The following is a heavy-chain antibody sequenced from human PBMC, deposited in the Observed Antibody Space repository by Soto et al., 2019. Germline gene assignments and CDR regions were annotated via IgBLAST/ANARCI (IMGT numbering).Heavy chain of an antibody. D-gene: IGHD2-15*01. CDR1: GYTFTSYA. Sequence: ASVKVSCKASGYTFTSYAMHWVRQAPGQRLEWMGWINAGNGNTKYSQKFQGRVTITRDTSASTAYMELSSLRSEDTAVYYCARVKGGVVVAADAFDIWGQGTMVTVSS. V-gene: IGHV1-3*01. J-gene: IGHJ3*02. CDR2: INAGNGNT. CDR3: ARVKGGVVVAADAFDI.